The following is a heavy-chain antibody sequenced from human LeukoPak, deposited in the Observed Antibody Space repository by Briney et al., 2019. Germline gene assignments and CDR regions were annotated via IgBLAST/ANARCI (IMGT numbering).Heavy chain of an antibody. CDR2: IKQDGSEK. J-gene: IGHJ3*02. D-gene: IGHD5-18*01. CDR3: ARDAVQLWSDDALDI. V-gene: IGHV3-7*01. CDR1: GFTFSSYW. Sequence: PGGSLRLSCAASGFTFSSYWMSWVRQAPGKGLEWVANIKQDGSEKYYVDSVKGRFTISRDNAKNSLYLQMNSLRAEDTAVYYCARDAVQLWSDDALDIWGQGTMVTVSS.